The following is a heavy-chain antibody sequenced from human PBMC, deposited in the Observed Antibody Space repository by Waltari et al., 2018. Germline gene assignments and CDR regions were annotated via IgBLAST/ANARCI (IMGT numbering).Heavy chain of an antibody. CDR1: GGSISSSSYY. J-gene: IGHJ4*02. CDR2: IYYSGST. Sequence: QLQLQESGPGLVKPSETLSLTCTVSGGSISSSSYYWGWIRQPPGKGLEWIGSIYYSGSTYHTPSLKSRVTISVDTSKNQFSLKLSSVTAADTAVYYCARHPDRSGSYSSGPQFDYWGQGTLVTVSS. D-gene: IGHD6-19*01. CDR3: ARHPDRSGSYSSGPQFDY. V-gene: IGHV4-39*01.